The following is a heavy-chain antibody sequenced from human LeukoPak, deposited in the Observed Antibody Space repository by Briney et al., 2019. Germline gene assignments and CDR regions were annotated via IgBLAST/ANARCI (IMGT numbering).Heavy chain of an antibody. CDR1: VGTFSSYT. Sequence: SVKVSCKASVGTFSSYTISWVRQAPGQGLEWMGRIIPILGIANYAQKFQGRVTIAADKSTSTAYMELSSLRSEDTAVYYCARPGRVGANHNYFDYWGQGTLVTVSS. CDR2: IIPILGIA. J-gene: IGHJ4*02. V-gene: IGHV1-69*02. D-gene: IGHD1-26*01. CDR3: ARPGRVGANHNYFDY.